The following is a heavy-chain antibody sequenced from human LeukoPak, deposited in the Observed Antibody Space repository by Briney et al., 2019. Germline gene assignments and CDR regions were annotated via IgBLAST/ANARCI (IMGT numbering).Heavy chain of an antibody. J-gene: IGHJ3*02. CDR1: GYTFTSYY. V-gene: IGHV1-46*01. Sequence: ASVKVSCKASGYTFTSYYMHWVRQAPGQGLEWMGIINPSGGSTTYAQKFQGRVTMTRDTSTGTVYMELSNLRSEDTAVYYCARSTVTTFGFDIWGQGTMVTVSS. CDR2: INPSGGST. D-gene: IGHD4-17*01. CDR3: ARSTVTTFGFDI.